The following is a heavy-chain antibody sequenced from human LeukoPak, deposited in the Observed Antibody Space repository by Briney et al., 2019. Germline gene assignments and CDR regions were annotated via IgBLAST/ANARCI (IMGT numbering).Heavy chain of an antibody. CDR1: GFTFSSFW. V-gene: IGHV3-7*01. D-gene: IGHD3-3*01. CDR3: ARASVYDFWSGYRYYYYYYMDV. J-gene: IGHJ6*03. CDR2: IKQDGSEK. Sequence: PGGSLRLSCAASGFTFSSFWMSWVRQAPGKGLEWVANIKQDGSEKYYVDSVKGRFTISRDNAKNSLYLQMNSLRAEDTAVYYCARASVYDFWSGYRYYYYYYMDVWGQGTTVTVSS.